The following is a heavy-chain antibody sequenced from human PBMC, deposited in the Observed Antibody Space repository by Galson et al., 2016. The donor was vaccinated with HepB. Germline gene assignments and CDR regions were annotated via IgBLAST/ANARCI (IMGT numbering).Heavy chain of an antibody. V-gene: IGHV3-23*01. J-gene: IGHJ3*02. CDR2: IGGDGAT. D-gene: IGHD4-17*01. CDR3: AKDRLSGHGDYSWGIFDI. Sequence: SLRLSCAASGFTFTNNIMSWVRQAPGKGLEWVSTIGGDGATFYGDSVKGRFTISRDDSKSTLYLRMDSLRVEDTAIYFCAKDRLSGHGDYSWGIFDIWGRGTEVTVSS. CDR1: GFTFTNNI.